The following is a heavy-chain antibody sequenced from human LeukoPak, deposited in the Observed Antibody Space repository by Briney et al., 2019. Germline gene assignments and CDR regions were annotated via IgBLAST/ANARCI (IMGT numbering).Heavy chain of an antibody. CDR2: VSHNGST. Sequence: PSETLSLTCAVYGGSFKNHFWTWIYQAPWKGLEWIGEVSHNGSTIYNPSLESRITISVDTSKKQFSLRVNSVTVADAAVYYCARDQSFEMDAFDVWGQGTMVTVSS. D-gene: IGHD5-24*01. CDR1: GGSFKNHF. V-gene: IGHV4-34*01. J-gene: IGHJ3*01. CDR3: ARDQSFEMDAFDV.